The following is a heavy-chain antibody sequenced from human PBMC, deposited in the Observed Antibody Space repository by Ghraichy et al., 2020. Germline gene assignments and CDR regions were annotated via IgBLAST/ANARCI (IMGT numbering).Heavy chain of an antibody. CDR3: ARVGRIWFRKGNAFDI. J-gene: IGHJ3*02. CDR2: INHSGST. CDR1: GGSFSGYY. Sequence: SETLSLTCAVYGGSFSGYYWSWIRQPPGKGLEWIGEINHSGSTNYNPSLKSRVTISVDTSKNQFSLKLSSVTAADTAVYYCARVGRIWFRKGNAFDIWGQGTMVTVSP. D-gene: IGHD3-10*01. V-gene: IGHV4-34*01.